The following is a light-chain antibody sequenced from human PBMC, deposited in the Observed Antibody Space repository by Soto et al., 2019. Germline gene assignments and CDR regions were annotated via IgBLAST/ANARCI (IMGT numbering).Light chain of an antibody. CDR2: DVS. CDR3: CSYAGSYTVGGLYV. J-gene: IGLJ1*01. Sequence: QSALTQPRSVSGSPGQSVTISCTGTSSDVGGYNYVSWYQQHPGKAPKLMIYDVSKRPSGVPDRFSGSKSGNTASLTISGLQAEDEADYYCCSYAGSYTVGGLYVFGTGTKLTVL. CDR1: SSDVGGYNY. V-gene: IGLV2-11*01.